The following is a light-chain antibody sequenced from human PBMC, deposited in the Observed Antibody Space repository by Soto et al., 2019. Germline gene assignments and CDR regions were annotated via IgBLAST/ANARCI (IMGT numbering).Light chain of an antibody. CDR1: QSVSSSY. CDR3: QQRGDWPPIT. CDR2: GAS. J-gene: IGKJ5*01. V-gene: IGKV3D-20*02. Sequence: DIVLTQSPGTLSLSPGERATLSCRASQSVSSSYLAWYQQKPGQAPRLLIYGASNRATGIPDRFSGSGSGTEFTLTISSLETEDSGVYYCQQRGDWPPITFGQGTRLEIK.